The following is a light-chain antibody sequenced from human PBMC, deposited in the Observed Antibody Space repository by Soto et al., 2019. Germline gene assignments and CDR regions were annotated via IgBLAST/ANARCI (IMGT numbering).Light chain of an antibody. CDR3: SSYTSSSTVV. CDR2: DVS. J-gene: IGLJ3*02. CDR1: SSDVGAYNS. Sequence: QSALTQPASVSGSPGQSITISCTGTSSDVGAYNSVSWYQQHPGKAPKLMIYDVSNRPSGVSNRFSGSKSGNMASLTISGLQAEDEADYYCSSYTSSSTVVFGGGTKLTVL. V-gene: IGLV2-14*01.